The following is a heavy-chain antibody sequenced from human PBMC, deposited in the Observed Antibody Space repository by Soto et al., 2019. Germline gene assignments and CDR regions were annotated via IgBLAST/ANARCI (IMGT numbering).Heavy chain of an antibody. CDR2: ITYDGSNK. V-gene: IGHV3-30*18. CDR3: AKVAVAGVDY. J-gene: IGHJ4*01. Sequence: QVQLVESGGGVVQPGRSLRLSCAASGFTFSSYGMHWVRQAPGKGLEWVAVITYDGSNKYYADSVKGRFTISRDNSKNTLYLQLNSIRAEDTAVYYCAKVAVAGVDYSGHGTLVNVS. CDR1: GFTFSSYG. D-gene: IGHD6-19*01.